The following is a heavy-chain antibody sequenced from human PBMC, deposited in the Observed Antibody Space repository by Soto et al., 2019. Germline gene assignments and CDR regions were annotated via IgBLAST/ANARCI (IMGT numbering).Heavy chain of an antibody. Sequence: SGTLSLTCTVSGGSVSSGSYYWSWIRQPPGKGLEWIGYIYYSGSTKYNPSLKSRVTISVETSKNQFSLKLSSVTAADTAVYYCARSYGGNPELDYWGQGTLVNVSS. V-gene: IGHV4-61*01. CDR2: IYYSGST. D-gene: IGHD2-15*01. J-gene: IGHJ4*02. CDR1: GGSVSSGSYY. CDR3: ARSYGGNPELDY.